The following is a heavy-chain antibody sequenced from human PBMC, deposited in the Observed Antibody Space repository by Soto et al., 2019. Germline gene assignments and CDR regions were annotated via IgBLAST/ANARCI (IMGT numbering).Heavy chain of an antibody. CDR2: VYHTGDT. CDR1: GGTVASSHW. D-gene: IGHD2-8*02. Sequence: PSETLSLTCGVSGGTVASSHWWSWVRQSPGGGLEWIGNVYHTGDTNFNPSLQSRVTISVDKSNNQFSLRLTSVTAADTALYYCARGMTPPGAPAWYYFDSWGQGTLVTVSS. V-gene: IGHV4-4*02. CDR3: ARGMTPPGAPAWYYFDS. J-gene: IGHJ4*02.